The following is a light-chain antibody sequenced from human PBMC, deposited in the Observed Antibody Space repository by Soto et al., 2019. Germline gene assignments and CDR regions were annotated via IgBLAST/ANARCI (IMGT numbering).Light chain of an antibody. J-gene: IGLJ1*01. CDR1: SSDFGSYNY. CDR2: DVS. Sequence: QSALTQPASVSGSPGQSITIFCTGTSSDFGSYNYVSWYQQHPGRAPKLMIYDVSSRPSGVSNRFSGSKSGNTASLTISGLQAEDEADYFCTSYTSSSTYVFGTGTKVTVL. V-gene: IGLV2-14*03. CDR3: TSYTSSSTYV.